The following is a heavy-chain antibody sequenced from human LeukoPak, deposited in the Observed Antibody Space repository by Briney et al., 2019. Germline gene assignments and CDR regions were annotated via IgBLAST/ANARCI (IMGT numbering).Heavy chain of an antibody. D-gene: IGHD3-10*01. J-gene: IGHJ5*02. V-gene: IGHV4-30-4*01. CDR2: ISYIGRP. Sequence: KASETLSLTCTVSGGSISADGSFWTWIRQPPGKGLEWVGYISYIGRPFYNPSLKSRLTISVDPSKNLFSLNLSSVTAADTAVYFCARALYLYASGTGFRCLGVDPWGQGTLVTVSS. CDR1: GGSISADGSF. CDR3: ARALYLYASGTGFRCLGVDP.